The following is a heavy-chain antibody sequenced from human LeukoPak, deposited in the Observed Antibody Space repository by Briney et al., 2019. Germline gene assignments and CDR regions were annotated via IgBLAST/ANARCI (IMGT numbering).Heavy chain of an antibody. CDR1: GGSISSYY. CDR3: ARYVDTVTYFDY. V-gene: IGHV4-59*12. D-gene: IGHD4-17*01. J-gene: IGHJ4*02. Sequence: NSSETLSLTCTVSGGSISSYYWSWIRQPPGKGLEWIGYIYYSGSTNYNPSLKSRVTMSVDTSKNQFSLKLTSVTAADTAVYYCARYVDTVTYFDYWGQGTLVTVSS. CDR2: IYYSGST.